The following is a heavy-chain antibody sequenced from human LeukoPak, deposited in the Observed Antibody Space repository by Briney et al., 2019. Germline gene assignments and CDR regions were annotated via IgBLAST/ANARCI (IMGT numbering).Heavy chain of an antibody. CDR3: GRDGRLTQLWFDP. D-gene: IGHD3-10*01. Sequence: GGSLRLSCAASGFTFSSYGLSWVRQAPGKGLEWVSGITGSGDSTFYADSVKGRFTISRDNSKNTLYLQMNSLRADDTAVYYCGRDGRLTQLWFDPWGQGTLVTVSS. CDR2: ITGSGDST. V-gene: IGHV3-23*01. CDR1: GFTFSSYG. J-gene: IGHJ5*02.